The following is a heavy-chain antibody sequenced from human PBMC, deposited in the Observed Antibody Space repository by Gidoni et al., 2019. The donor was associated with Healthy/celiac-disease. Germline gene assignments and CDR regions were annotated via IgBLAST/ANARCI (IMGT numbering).Heavy chain of an antibody. J-gene: IGHJ4*02. CDR2: ISYDGSNK. Sequence: QVQLVESGGGVVQPGRSLRLSCAASGFTFSSYGMHWVRQAPGKGLEWVAVISYDGSNKYYADSVKGRFTISRDNSKNTLYLQMNSLRAEDTAVYYCAKEQLPGRGYYFDYWGQGTLVTVSS. CDR1: GFTFSSYG. V-gene: IGHV3-30*18. D-gene: IGHD5-18*01. CDR3: AKEQLPGRGYYFDY.